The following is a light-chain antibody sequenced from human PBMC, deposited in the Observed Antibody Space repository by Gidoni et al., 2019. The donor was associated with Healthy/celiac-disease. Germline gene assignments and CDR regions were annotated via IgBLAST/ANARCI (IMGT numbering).Light chain of an antibody. CDR3: QQRSNWPWT. Sequence: EIVLTQSPATLSLSPGERATLSCRASQSVSSDLAWYRHKPGQAPRLLIYDASNRATGIPARFSGSGSGTDFTLTISSLEPEDFAVYYCQQRSNWPWTFGQGTKVEIK. CDR1: QSVSSD. V-gene: IGKV3-11*01. CDR2: DAS. J-gene: IGKJ1*01.